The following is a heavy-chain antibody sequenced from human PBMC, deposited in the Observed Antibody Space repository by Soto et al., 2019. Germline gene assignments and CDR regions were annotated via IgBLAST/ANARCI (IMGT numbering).Heavy chain of an antibody. V-gene: IGHV4-59*08. D-gene: IGHD3-10*01. CDR3: ARHVVESLSFGELFHYFDY. Sequence: SETLSLTCTVSGGSISNYYWSWIRQPPGKGLEWIGYFYYTGITNYNPSLKSRISMSVDTSKNQFSLKLSSVTAADTAVYYCARHVVESLSFGELFHYFDYWGHGTPVTAPS. CDR1: GGSISNYY. CDR2: FYYTGIT. J-gene: IGHJ4*01.